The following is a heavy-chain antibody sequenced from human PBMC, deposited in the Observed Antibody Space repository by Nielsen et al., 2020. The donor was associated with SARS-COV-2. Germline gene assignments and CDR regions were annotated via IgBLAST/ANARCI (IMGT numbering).Heavy chain of an antibody. CDR3: ARDGSGSFDY. CDR1: GGSFSGYY. Sequence: SQTLSLTCAVYGGSFSGYYWSWIRQPPGKGLEWIGEINHSGSTNYNPSLKSRVTISVDTSKNQFSLRLSSVTAADTAVYYCARDGSGSFDYWGQGTLVTVSS. V-gene: IGHV4-34*01. J-gene: IGHJ4*02. CDR2: INHSGST.